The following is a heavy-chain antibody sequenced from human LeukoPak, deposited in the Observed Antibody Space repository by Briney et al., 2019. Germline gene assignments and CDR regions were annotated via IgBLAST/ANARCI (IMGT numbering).Heavy chain of an antibody. CDR1: GFTFGDYA. D-gene: IGHD3-3*01. CDR2: IRSKAHGGTT. Sequence: PGGSLRLSCTASGFTFGDYAMSWVRQAPGKGLEWVGFIRSKAHGGTTEYAASVKGRFTISRDDSKSIAYLQMNSLKTEDTAVYYCTRDKDFWSGPYYYYYYGMDVWGQGTTVTVSS. J-gene: IGHJ6*02. CDR3: TRDKDFWSGPYYYYYYGMDV. V-gene: IGHV3-49*04.